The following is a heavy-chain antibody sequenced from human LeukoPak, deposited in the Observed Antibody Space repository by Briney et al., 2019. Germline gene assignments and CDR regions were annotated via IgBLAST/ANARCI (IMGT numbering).Heavy chain of an antibody. V-gene: IGHV4-61*02. CDR2: IYTSGST. CDR3: ARDGGGSFDGRIDY. CDR1: GGSISSGSYY. D-gene: IGHD3-16*01. J-gene: IGHJ4*02. Sequence: PSQTLSLTCTVSGGSISSGSYYWSWIRQPAGKGLEWIGRIYTSGSTNYNPSLKSRVTISVDTSKNQFSLKLSSVTAADTAVYYCARDGGGSFDGRIDYWGQGTLVTVSS.